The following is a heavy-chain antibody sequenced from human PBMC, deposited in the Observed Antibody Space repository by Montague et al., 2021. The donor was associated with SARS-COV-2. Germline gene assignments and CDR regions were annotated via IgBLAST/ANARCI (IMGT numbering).Heavy chain of an antibody. D-gene: IGHD6-13*01. Sequence: TLSLTCTASGGSISSGSYYWSWIRQPAGKGLEWIGRIYTSGSTNYNPSLKSRVTISVDTSKNQFSLKLSSVTAADTAVYYCARGFRQLVLFGYSYYCMDVWGQGATVTVSS. CDR1: GGSISSGSYY. CDR2: IYTSGST. CDR3: ARGFRQLVLFGYSYYCMDV. J-gene: IGHJ6*02. V-gene: IGHV4-61*02.